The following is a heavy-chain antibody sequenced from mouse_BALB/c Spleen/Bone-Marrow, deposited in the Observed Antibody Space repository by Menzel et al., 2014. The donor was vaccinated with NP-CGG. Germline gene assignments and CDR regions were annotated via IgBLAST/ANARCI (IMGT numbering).Heavy chain of an antibody. V-gene: IGHV5-12-2*01. CDR2: ISNGGGST. D-gene: IGHD2-1*01. CDR3: ARQGVYYGKSYYAMDY. Sequence: EVKLMESGGGLVQPGGSLKLSCAASGFTFSSYTMSWVRQTPEKRLEWVAYISNGGGSTYFPDTVKGRFTISRDNAKNTLYLQRSSLKSEDTAMYYCARQGVYYGKSYYAMDYWGQGASVTVPS. J-gene: IGHJ4*01. CDR1: GFTFSSYT.